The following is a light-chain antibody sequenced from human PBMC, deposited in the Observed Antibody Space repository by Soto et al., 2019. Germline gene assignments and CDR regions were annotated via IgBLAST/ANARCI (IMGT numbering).Light chain of an antibody. CDR1: QSVSSN. V-gene: IGKV3-15*01. CDR2: GAS. CDR3: QQYDNWPPLT. J-gene: IGKJ4*01. Sequence: TLSLSPGERATLSCRASQSVSSNLAWYQQKPGQAPRLLIYGASTRATGVPARFSGSGSGTEFTLTISTLQSEDFAVYYCQQYDNWPPLTFGGGTKVEIK.